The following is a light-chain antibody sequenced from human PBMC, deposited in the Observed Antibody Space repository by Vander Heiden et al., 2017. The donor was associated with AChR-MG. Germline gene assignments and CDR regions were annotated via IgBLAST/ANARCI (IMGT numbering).Light chain of an antibody. Sequence: DTQMTHSPSSLFVSVGDRVTITCRASQRISSYLNWYQQKPGKAPKLLIYAASSMRSGVPSRFSGSGSGTDFTLTISRLQPEDFATYYCQQRDSTPVTFGQGTKLEIK. CDR1: QRISSY. J-gene: IGKJ2*01. CDR3: QQRDSTPVT. V-gene: IGKV1-39*01. CDR2: AAS.